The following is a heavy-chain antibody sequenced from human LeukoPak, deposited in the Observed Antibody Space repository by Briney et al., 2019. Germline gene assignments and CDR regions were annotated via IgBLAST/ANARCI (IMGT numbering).Heavy chain of an antibody. Sequence: KASETLSLTCTVSGGSISNYYWSWIRQPPGKGLEWIGYIYYSGSTYYNPSLKSRVTISVDTSKNQFSLKLSSVTAADTAVYYCARDGYSYGPRFDYWGQGTLVTVSS. J-gene: IGHJ4*02. CDR2: IYYSGST. CDR1: GGSISNYY. V-gene: IGHV4-59*12. CDR3: ARDGYSYGPRFDY. D-gene: IGHD5-18*01.